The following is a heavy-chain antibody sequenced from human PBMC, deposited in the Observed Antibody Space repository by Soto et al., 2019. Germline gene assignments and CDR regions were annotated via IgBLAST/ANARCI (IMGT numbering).Heavy chain of an antibody. V-gene: IGHV3-23*01. D-gene: IGHD3-22*01. CDR3: AKSRGMIVVVITYYDY. CDR1: GFTFSSYA. Sequence: PGGSLRLSCAASGFTFSSYAMSWVRQAPGKGLEWVSAISGSGGSTYYADSVKGRFTISRDNSKNTLYLQMNSLRAEDTAVYYCAKSRGMIVVVITYYDYWGQGTLVTVSS. CDR2: ISGSGGST. J-gene: IGHJ4*02.